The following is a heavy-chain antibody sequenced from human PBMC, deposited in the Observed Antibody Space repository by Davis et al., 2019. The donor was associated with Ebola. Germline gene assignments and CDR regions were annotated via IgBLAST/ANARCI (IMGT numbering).Heavy chain of an antibody. D-gene: IGHD5-24*01. V-gene: IGHV4-59*01. CDR2: IYYSGST. J-gene: IGHJ4*02. CDR1: GGSISTYF. CDR3: ARVIRDGYNYADS. Sequence: MPSETLSLTCTVSGGSISTYFWSWIRQPPGKGLEWIGYIYYSGSTNYNPSLKSRVTISVDTSKNQFFLKLSSVTAADTAVYYCARVIRDGYNYADSWGQGTLVTASS.